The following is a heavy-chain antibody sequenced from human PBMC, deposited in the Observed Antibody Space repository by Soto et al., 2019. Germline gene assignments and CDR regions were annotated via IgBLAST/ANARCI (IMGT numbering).Heavy chain of an antibody. CDR2: IYSGGST. CDR3: ARGDRGSGSYYKAYYYYGMDV. J-gene: IGHJ6*02. V-gene: IGHV3-53*01. D-gene: IGHD3-10*01. CDR1: GFTVSSNY. Sequence: HPGGSLRLSCAASGFTVSSNYMSWVRQAPGKGLEWVSVIYSGGSTYYADSVKGRFTISRDNSKNTLYLQMNSLRAEDTAVYYCARGDRGSGSYYKAYYYYGMDVWGQGTTVTVSS.